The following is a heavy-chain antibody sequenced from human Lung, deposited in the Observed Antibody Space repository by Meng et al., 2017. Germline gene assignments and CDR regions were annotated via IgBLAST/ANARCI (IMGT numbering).Heavy chain of an antibody. CDR3: AAGAAAADH. Sequence: EVRMGGCGGGLVKPGGSLRLSCVASGFSFIDAWMSWVRQAPGKGLEWVGRIKSNSDGGTTDYAAPVKGRFTISRDDSKNTLYLQMNSLITEDTAVYFCAAGAAAADHWGQGTLVTVSS. J-gene: IGHJ4*02. CDR2: IKSNSDGGTT. D-gene: IGHD6-13*01. V-gene: IGHV3-15*01. CDR1: GFSFIDAW.